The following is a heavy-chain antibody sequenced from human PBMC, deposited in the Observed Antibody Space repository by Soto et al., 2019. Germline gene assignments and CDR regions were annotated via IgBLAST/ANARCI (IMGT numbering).Heavy chain of an antibody. CDR3: ARAGGSGSYSIPLRYYGMDF. Sequence: QVQLVPSGAEVKKPGSSVTVSCKASGGTCSSYAISWVRQAPGQGLEWMGGIIPIFGTANYAQKFQGRVTITADESTSTASMELLSLRSEDTAVYYCARAGGSGSYSIPLRYYGMDFWGQGTTVTVSS. CDR2: IIPIFGTA. V-gene: IGHV1-69*01. J-gene: IGHJ6*02. CDR1: GGTCSSYA. D-gene: IGHD3-10*01.